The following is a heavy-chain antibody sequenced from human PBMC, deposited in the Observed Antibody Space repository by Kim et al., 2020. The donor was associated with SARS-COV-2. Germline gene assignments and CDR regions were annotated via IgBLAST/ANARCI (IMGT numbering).Heavy chain of an antibody. D-gene: IGHD3-10*01. CDR3: ARLGYGSGSYYNGRVDY. CDR1: GLTFSSYV. V-gene: IGHV3-30*04. CDR2: ISNDGKNK. J-gene: IGHJ4*02. Sequence: GGSLRLSCAASGLTFSSYVMHWVRQAPGKGLAWVAIISNDGKNKYYADSVKGRFTISRDNSKNTLYLQMNSLRVEDTAVYYCARLGYGSGSYYNGRVDYWGQGTLVTVSS.